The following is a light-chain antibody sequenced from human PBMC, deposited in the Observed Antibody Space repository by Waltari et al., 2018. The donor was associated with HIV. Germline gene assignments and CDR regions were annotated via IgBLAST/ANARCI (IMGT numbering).Light chain of an antibody. CDR3: QQYYGVPLT. Sequence: DIQMTQSPSYLSASIGDTVTIPCRASQDISNSVSWFQLQPGKAPKLLVHGAFILQRGVPSRFSGSGSGTDYTLTITGLQAEDFATYFCQQYYGVPLTFGGGTRVDI. CDR1: QDISNS. J-gene: IGKJ4*01. CDR2: GAF. V-gene: IGKV1-NL1*01.